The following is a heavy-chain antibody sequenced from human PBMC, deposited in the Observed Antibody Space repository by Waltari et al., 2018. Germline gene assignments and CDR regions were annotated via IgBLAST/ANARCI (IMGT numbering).Heavy chain of an antibody. CDR3: ARTGFSGRSPAFDY. D-gene: IGHD6-25*01. Sequence: EVQLVESGGGLVQPGGSLRLSCAASGFTFSSYAMSWVRQAPGKGLEWVSAISGSGGSTYYADSVKGRFTISRDNAKNSLYLQMNSLRAEDTAVYYCARTGFSGRSPAFDYWGQGTLVTVSS. V-gene: IGHV3-23*04. CDR2: ISGSGGST. J-gene: IGHJ4*02. CDR1: GFTFSSYA.